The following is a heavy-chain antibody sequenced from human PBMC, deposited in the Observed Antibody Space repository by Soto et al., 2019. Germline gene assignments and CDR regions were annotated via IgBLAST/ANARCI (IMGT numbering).Heavy chain of an antibody. CDR1: GGTFSSYA. D-gene: IGHD4-17*01. J-gene: IGHJ4*02. V-gene: IGHV1-69*12. CDR2: IIPIFGTA. Sequence: QVQLVQSGAEVKKPGSSVKVSCKASGGTFSSYAISWVRQAPGKGLEWMGGIIPIFGTANYAQKFQGRVTITADESSSTAYMELSSLRSEDTAVYYCARDAVPGYGDYHLDYWGQGTLVTVSS. CDR3: ARDAVPGYGDYHLDY.